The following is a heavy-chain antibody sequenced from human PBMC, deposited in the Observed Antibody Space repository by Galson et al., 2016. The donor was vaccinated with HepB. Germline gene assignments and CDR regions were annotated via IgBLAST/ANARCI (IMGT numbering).Heavy chain of an antibody. D-gene: IGHD1-7*01. V-gene: IGHV3-23*01. Sequence: SLRLSCAASTFTLKISDYAFGWVRQAPGQGLESVAGMSGSGISAYYGDSVKGRFIIPRDNSKDTLYLEINSLRVQDTAVYYCAKGWNSGNTWGLGTLVTVSS. CDR2: MSGSGISA. CDR3: AKGWNSGNT. J-gene: IGHJ4*02. CDR1: TFTLKISDYA.